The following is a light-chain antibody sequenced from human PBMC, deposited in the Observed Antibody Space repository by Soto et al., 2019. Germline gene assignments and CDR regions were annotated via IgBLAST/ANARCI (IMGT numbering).Light chain of an antibody. J-gene: IGLJ1*01. CDR2: EVT. CDR1: SGDVGGYNL. V-gene: IGLV2-23*02. Sequence: QSALTQPASVSGSPGQSITIPCTGTSGDVGGYNLVSWYQQHPGKAPKLMIYEVTERPSGVSNRFSGSKSGNTASLTISGLQPDDEADYYCYSYAGNSEVFGTGTKVTVL. CDR3: YSYAGNSEV.